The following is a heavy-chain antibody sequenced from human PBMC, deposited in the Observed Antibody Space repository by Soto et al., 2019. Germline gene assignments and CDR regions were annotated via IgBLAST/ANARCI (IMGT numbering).Heavy chain of an antibody. D-gene: IGHD2-15*01. V-gene: IGHV3-30*04. CDR1: GFTFSSYA. CDR2: ISYDGSNK. J-gene: IGHJ4*02. CDR3: ARAALVGDPTYYFDY. Sequence: GGSLRLSCAASGFTFSSYAMHWVRQAPGKGLEWVAVISYDGSNKYYADSVKGRFTISRDNSKNTLYLQMNSLRAEDTAVYYCARAALVGDPTYYFDYWGQGTLVTVSS.